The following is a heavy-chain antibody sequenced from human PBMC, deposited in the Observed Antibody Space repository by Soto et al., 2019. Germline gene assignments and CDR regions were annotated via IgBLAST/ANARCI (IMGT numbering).Heavy chain of an antibody. CDR2: IKPDGSEQ. V-gene: IGHV3-7*01. CDR1: GFTFSAFS. J-gene: IGHJ5*02. CDR3: ATVPWTAAAS. Sequence: HPWGSLRLSCAASGFTFSAFSMNWVRQAPGKGLEWVATIKPDGSEQDYVESVKGRFTISRDNAKNSVHLQMNSLRAEDTAVYYCATVPWTAAASWGQGTLVTVSS. D-gene: IGHD6-13*01.